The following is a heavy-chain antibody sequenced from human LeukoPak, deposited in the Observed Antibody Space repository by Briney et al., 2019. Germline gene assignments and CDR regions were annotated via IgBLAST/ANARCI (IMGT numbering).Heavy chain of an antibody. CDR2: IYGGGNI. V-gene: IGHV3-53*01. Sequence: PGGSLRLSCAASGFTVSSNYMNWVRQVPGKGLEWVSVIYGGGNIYYADSVKGRFTISRDNSKNTLYPQMNSLRAEDTAVYYCARGAGYNYPYYFDYWGQGTLVTVSS. CDR3: ARGAGYNYPYYFDY. J-gene: IGHJ4*02. CDR1: GFTVSSNY. D-gene: IGHD5-24*01.